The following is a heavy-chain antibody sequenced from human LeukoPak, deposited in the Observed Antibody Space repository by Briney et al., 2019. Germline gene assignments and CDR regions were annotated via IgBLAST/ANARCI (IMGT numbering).Heavy chain of an antibody. J-gene: IGHJ4*02. V-gene: IGHV4-39*07. CDR3: ARDFLRDYGDPFDS. CDR2: IYYTGSPT. D-gene: IGHD4-17*01. Sequence: SETLSLTCTVSGGSITSSTHYWGWIRQPPGKGLERIGTIYYTGSPTFYNPSLKSRLTISVDTSKSHFSLKLTSVTAADTAVYYCARDFLRDYGDPFDSWGQGTLVTVSS. CDR1: GGSITSSTHY.